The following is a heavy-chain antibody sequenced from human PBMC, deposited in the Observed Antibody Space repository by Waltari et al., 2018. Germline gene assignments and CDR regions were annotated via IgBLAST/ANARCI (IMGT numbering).Heavy chain of an antibody. J-gene: IGHJ4*02. V-gene: IGHV3-7*01. Sequence: EVQLAESGGGLVQPGGSLRLSCEASGFLFGAYWMSWVRQAPGGVVGWVSPRKQNERETTFVGSVKGRFTISRDKAKSSLYLQMNSLRLEDTGLYYCVRDNGNDGLWFGEPYYSDHWGQGIPVTVSS. D-gene: IGHD3-10*01. CDR2: RKQNERET. CDR1: GFLFGAYW. CDR3: VRDNGNDGLWFGEPYYSDH.